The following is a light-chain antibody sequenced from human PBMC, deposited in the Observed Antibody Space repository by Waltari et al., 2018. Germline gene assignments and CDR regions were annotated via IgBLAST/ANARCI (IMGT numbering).Light chain of an antibody. J-gene: IGKJ1*01. CDR1: QSVSSN. CDR2: GAS. Sequence: EIVLTQSPATLSVSPGERATRACRASQSVSSNLAWYQQKPGQAPRLLIYGASTSATGIPARFSGSGSGTEFTLTISSLQSEDFAVYDCQQYNNWPPWTFGQGTKVEIK. V-gene: IGKV3-15*01. CDR3: QQYNNWPPWT.